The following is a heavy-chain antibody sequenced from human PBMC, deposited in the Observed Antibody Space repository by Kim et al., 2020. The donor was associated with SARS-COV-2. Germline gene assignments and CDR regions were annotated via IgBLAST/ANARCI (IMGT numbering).Heavy chain of an antibody. CDR3: ARQYRVGFDY. J-gene: IGHJ4*02. D-gene: IGHD5-18*01. CDR2: YI. Sequence: YIHYVDSVKGRFTISRDNAKNSLYLQMNSLRAEDTAVYYCARQYRVGFDYWGQGTLVTVSS. V-gene: IGHV3-21*01.